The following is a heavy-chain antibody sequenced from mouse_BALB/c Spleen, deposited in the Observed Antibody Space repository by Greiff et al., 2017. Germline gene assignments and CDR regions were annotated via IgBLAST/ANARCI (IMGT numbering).Heavy chain of an antibody. CDR1: GYSITSDYA. J-gene: IGHJ2*01. CDR3: PRRGIYYYGRDYFDY. D-gene: IGHD1-1*01. Sequence: EVKLVESGPGLVKPSQSLSLTCTVTGYSITSDYAWNWIRQFPGNKLEWMGYISYSGSTSYNPSLKSRISITRDTSKNQFFLQLNSVTTEDTATYYCPRRGIYYYGRDYFDYWGQGTTLTVSS. V-gene: IGHV3-2*02. CDR2: ISYSGST.